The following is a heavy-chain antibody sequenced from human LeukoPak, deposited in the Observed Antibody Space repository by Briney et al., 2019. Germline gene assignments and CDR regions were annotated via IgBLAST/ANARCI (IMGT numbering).Heavy chain of an antibody. Sequence: GASVKVSCKASGYTFTSYGISWVRQAPGQGLEWMGWISAYNGNTNYAQKLQGRVTMTTDTSTSTAYMELRSLRPDDMAVYYCARNSRFSLLWFGELLDYWGQGTLVTVSS. D-gene: IGHD3-10*01. CDR1: GYTFTSYG. CDR2: ISAYNGNT. CDR3: ARNSRFSLLWFGELLDY. V-gene: IGHV1-18*03. J-gene: IGHJ4*02.